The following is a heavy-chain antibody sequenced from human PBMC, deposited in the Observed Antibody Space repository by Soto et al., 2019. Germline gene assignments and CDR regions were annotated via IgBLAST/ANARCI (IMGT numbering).Heavy chain of an antibody. CDR3: GSGGDTLSGSPPGGYYYYMDV. Sequence: QVQLVQSGAEGKKPGASVKVSCKASGYTFTSYAMHWVRQAPGQRRDWMGWINAGNGNRRYSQKLQGRVTITSDTSASTAYIGLSSLRSEDTALYYCGSGGDTLSGSPPGGYYYYMDVWGKGTTVTVSS. J-gene: IGHJ6*03. V-gene: IGHV1-3*01. CDR1: GYTFTSYA. D-gene: IGHD3-9*01. CDR2: INAGNGNR.